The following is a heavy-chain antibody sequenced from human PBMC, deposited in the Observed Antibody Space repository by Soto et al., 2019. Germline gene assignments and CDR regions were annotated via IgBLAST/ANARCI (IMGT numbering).Heavy chain of an antibody. Sequence: QVQLVQSGAEVKKPGASVKVSCKASGYTFTSYDINWVRQATGQGLEWKGWMNPNSGNTGYAEKFQGRVTMTRNTSISTAYMELSSMRSEDTDVYYCAVYGGNRYWYCDLWGRGTLVTVSS. V-gene: IGHV1-8*01. CDR1: GYTFTSYD. D-gene: IGHD4-17*01. CDR3: AVYGGNRYWYCDL. J-gene: IGHJ2*01. CDR2: MNPNSGNT.